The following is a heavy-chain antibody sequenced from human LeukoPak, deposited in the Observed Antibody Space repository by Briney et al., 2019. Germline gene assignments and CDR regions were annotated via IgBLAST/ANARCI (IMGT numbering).Heavy chain of an antibody. CDR1: GGPINSYY. Sequence: SETLSLTCTVSGGPINSYYWSWIRQPPGKGLEWIGYISYSGSTNYNPSLKSRVTISVDTSKNQFSLKMSSVTAADTAVYYCARAGTYGAFGYWGQGTLVTVSS. CDR3: ARAGTYGAFGY. CDR2: ISYSGST. J-gene: IGHJ4*02. D-gene: IGHD1-26*01. V-gene: IGHV4-59*01.